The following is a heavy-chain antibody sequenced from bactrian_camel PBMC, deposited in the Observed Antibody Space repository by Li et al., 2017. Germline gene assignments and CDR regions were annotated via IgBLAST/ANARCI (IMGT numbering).Heavy chain of an antibody. V-gene: IGHV3S40*01. J-gene: IGHJ4*01. CDR1: GFTFSYYD. Sequence: VQLVESGGGLVQPGGSLRLSCAASGFTFSYYDMSWVRQAPGKTREFFSSISTDGTTSYADSVKGRFTISEDLSKNTVYLQMKSLRPEDTAMYYCAAGRGCPRSVVTRWALVPMHYNYWGQGTQVTVS. CDR2: ISTDGTT. CDR3: AAGRGCPRSVVTRWALVPMHYNY. D-gene: IGHD2*01.